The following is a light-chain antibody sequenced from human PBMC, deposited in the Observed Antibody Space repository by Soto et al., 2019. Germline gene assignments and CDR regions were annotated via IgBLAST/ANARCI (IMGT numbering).Light chain of an antibody. CDR1: ESVSSN. CDR3: QQYNKWRT. V-gene: IGKV3-15*01. CDR2: GAS. J-gene: IGKJ1*01. Sequence: EIVMTQSPATLSVSPGERATLSCRASESVSSNLAWYRQKPGQAPRLLIYGASTRATGIPARISGSGSGTEFTLTISSLQSEDFAVYYCQQYNKWRTFGQGTKVDIK.